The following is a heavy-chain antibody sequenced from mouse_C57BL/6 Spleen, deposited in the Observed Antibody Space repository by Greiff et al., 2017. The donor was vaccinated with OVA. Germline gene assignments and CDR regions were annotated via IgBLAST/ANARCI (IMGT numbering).Heavy chain of an antibody. D-gene: IGHD1-1*01. V-gene: IGHV14-3*01. Sequence: EVQLQESVAELVRPGASVKLSCTASGFNIKNTYMHWVKQRPEQGLEWIGRIDPANGNTKYAPKFQGKATITADTSSNTAYLQLSSLTSEDTAIYYCARGTTVVARTGTMGAMDYWGQGTSVTVSS. CDR1: GFNIKNTY. J-gene: IGHJ4*01. CDR3: ARGTTVVARTGTMGAMDY. CDR2: IDPANGNT.